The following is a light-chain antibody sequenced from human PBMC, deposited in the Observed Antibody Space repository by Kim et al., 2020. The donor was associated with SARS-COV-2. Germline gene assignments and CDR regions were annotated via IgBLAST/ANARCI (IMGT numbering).Light chain of an antibody. Sequence: VSPGERATLSCRASQSLSSNLAWYQQKPGQAPRLLIYAASTRATGIPARFSGSGSGTEFTLTISSLQSEDFAVYYCQQYNNWPLTFGGGTKLEI. V-gene: IGKV3-15*01. CDR2: AAS. CDR3: QQYNNWPLT. CDR1: QSLSSN. J-gene: IGKJ4*01.